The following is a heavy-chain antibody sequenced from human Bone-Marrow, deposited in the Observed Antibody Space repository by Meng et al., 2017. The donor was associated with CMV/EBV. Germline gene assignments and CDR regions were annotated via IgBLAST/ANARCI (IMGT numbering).Heavy chain of an antibody. CDR1: GFTVSSNY. J-gene: IGHJ4*01. Sequence: GGSLRLSCAASGFTVSSNYMSWVRQAPGKGLEWVSVIYSGGSTYYADSVKGRFTISRDNSKITLYLQMNSLRAEDTAVYYCARDFSGSYYFDYWGHGTLVTVSS. CDR2: IYSGGST. V-gene: IGHV3-66*02. D-gene: IGHD1-26*01. CDR3: ARDFSGSYYFDY.